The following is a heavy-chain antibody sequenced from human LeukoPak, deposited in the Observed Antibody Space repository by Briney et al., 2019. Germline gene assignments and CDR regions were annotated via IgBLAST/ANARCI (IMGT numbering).Heavy chain of an antibody. Sequence: GGSLRLFCAASGFGVIRNYMNWVRQAPGKGLEWVSVIYTNGTTYYADSVKGRFTISRDDSKNTLSLQMNSLRAEDTAVYYCASRIWSGVDYWGQGTLVTVSS. CDR3: ASRIWSGVDY. D-gene: IGHD3-10*01. CDR2: IYTNGTT. V-gene: IGHV3-66*01. J-gene: IGHJ4*02. CDR1: GFGVIRNY.